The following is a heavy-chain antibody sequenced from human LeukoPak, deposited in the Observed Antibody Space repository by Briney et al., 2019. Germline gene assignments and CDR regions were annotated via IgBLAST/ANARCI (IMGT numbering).Heavy chain of an antibody. Sequence: SETLSLTCTVSGGSISSFYWSWIRQPPGKGLEWIGYVHNSGTTNYSPSLKRRVTISVDTSKNQFSLRLSSVTAADTAVYYCARWEAFDVWGQGTMVTVSS. CDR3: ARWEAFDV. CDR1: GGSISSFY. CDR2: VHNSGTT. J-gene: IGHJ3*01. V-gene: IGHV4-59*01. D-gene: IGHD1-26*01.